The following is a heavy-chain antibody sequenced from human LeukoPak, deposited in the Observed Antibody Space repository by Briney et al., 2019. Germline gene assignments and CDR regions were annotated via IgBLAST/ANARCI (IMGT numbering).Heavy chain of an antibody. CDR3: ARDLYRIVVVPHYFDY. Sequence: GGSLRLSCAASGFTFDDYGMSWVRQAPGKGPEWVANIKQDGSEKYYVDSVKGRFTISRDNAKNSLYLQMNSLRAEDTAVYYCARDLYRIVVVPHYFDYWGQGTLVTVSS. V-gene: IGHV3-7*01. CDR2: IKQDGSEK. CDR1: GFTFDDYG. J-gene: IGHJ4*02. D-gene: IGHD3-22*01.